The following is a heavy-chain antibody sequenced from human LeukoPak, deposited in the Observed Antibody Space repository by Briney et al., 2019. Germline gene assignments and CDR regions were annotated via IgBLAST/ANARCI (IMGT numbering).Heavy chain of an antibody. Sequence: SVKVSCKASGGTFSSYAISWVRQAPGQGLEWMGGIIPIFGTANYAQKFQGRVTITADESTSTAYMELSSLRSEDTAVYYCARGTLRFLEWLLYYGMDFWGQGTTVTVSS. V-gene: IGHV1-69*13. J-gene: IGHJ6*02. CDR2: IIPIFGTA. D-gene: IGHD3-3*01. CDR1: GGTFSSYA. CDR3: ARGTLRFLEWLLYYGMDF.